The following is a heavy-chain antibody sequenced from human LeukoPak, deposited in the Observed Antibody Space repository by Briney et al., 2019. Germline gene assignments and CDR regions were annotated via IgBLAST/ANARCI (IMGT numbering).Heavy chain of an antibody. J-gene: IGHJ4*02. CDR1: SGSISSISYY. CDR2: IYYSGST. CDR3: ARGAVRRTIFGVVIIPYFDY. Sequence: SETLSLTCTVSSGSISSISYYWGWIRQPPGKGLEWIGSIYYSGSTYYNPSLKSRVTTSVDTSKNQFSLKLSSVAAADTAVYYCARGAVRRTIFGVVIIPYFDYWGQGTLVTVSS. D-gene: IGHD3-3*01. V-gene: IGHV4-39*01.